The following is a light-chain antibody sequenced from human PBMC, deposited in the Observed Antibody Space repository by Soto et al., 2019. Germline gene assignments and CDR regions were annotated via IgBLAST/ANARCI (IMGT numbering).Light chain of an antibody. Sequence: EIVLTQSPGTLSLSPGERATLSCRASQSVSSTYLAWYQQKPGQAPRLLIYSVSSRATGIPDRFSGSGSGTDFTLTISRLEPEDFAVYYCQQYGSPFGQGTRLEIK. CDR3: QQYGSP. J-gene: IGKJ5*01. V-gene: IGKV3-20*01. CDR1: QSVSSTY. CDR2: SVS.